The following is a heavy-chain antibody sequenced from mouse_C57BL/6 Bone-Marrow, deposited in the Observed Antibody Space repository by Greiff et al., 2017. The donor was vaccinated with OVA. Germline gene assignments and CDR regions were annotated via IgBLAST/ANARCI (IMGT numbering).Heavy chain of an antibody. CDR3: ARQNYGSLFAY. CDR1: GFTFSSYG. J-gene: IGHJ3*01. Sequence: EVKLMESGGDLVKPGGSLKLSCAASGFTFSSYGMSWVRQTPDKRLEWVATISSGGSYTYYPDSVKGRFTISRDNAKNTLYLQMSSLKAEDTAMYYCARQNYGSLFAYWGQGTLVTVSA. V-gene: IGHV5-6*01. D-gene: IGHD1-1*01. CDR2: ISSGGSYT.